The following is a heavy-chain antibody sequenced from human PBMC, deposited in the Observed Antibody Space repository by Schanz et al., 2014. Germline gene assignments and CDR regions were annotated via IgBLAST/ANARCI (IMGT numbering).Heavy chain of an antibody. CDR1: GFAFSVYG. V-gene: IGHV3-33*01. CDR2: IWSDGSTK. CDR3: ARAHASDRYGKGLDY. D-gene: IGHD1-1*01. J-gene: IGHJ4*02. Sequence: QVQMVESGGGVVQPGRSLRLSCAASGFAFSVYGMHWVRQAPGKGPEWVAVIWSDGSTKYYADSVKGRFTISRDNSKNTLYLQRNSLRAGDTAVYFGARAHASDRYGKGLDYWGQGTQVTVSS.